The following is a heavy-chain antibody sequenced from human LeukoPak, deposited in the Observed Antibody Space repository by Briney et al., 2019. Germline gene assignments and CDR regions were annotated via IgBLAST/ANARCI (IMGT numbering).Heavy chain of an antibody. CDR1: GGSFSGYY. V-gene: IGHV4-34*01. CDR2: INHSGST. J-gene: IGHJ4*02. Sequence: SETLSLTCAVYGGSFSGYYWSWIRQPPGKRLEWIGEINHSGSTNYNPSLKSRVTISVDTSKNQFSLKLSSVTAADTAVYYCARKAVDTAMAFDYWGQGTLVTVSS. D-gene: IGHD5-18*01. CDR3: ARKAVDTAMAFDY.